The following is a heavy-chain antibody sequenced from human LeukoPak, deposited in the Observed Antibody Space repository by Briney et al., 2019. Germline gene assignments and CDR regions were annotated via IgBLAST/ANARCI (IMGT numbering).Heavy chain of an antibody. CDR1: GYTLTSYD. CDR3: ARLASSSRPLYYHYGMDV. CDR2: MNLNNGNT. J-gene: IGHJ6*02. D-gene: IGHD6-13*01. V-gene: IGHV1-8*01. Sequence: ASVKASRKASGYTLTSYDINCVRQTTGQRLEWMGWMNLNNGNTGYAQKFQGRVTMTRSTSISTAYMELSSLRSEDTAVYYCARLASSSRPLYYHYGMDVWGQGTTVTVPS.